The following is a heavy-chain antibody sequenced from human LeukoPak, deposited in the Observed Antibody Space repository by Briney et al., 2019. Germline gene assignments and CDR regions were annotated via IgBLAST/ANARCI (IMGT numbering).Heavy chain of an antibody. CDR1: GFTFDDYT. D-gene: IGHD5-12*01. V-gene: IGHV3-43*01. CDR2: ISWDGGST. Sequence: GGSLRLSCAASGFTFDDYTMHWVRRAPGKGLEWVSLISWDGGSTYYADSVKGRFTISRDNSKNSLYLQMNSLRTEDTALYYCAKGGSPGLSYYYYMDVWGKGTTVTVSS. J-gene: IGHJ6*03. CDR3: AKGGSPGLSYYYYMDV.